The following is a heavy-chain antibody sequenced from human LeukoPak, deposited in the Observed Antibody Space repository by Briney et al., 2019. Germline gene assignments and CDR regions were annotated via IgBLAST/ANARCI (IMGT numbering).Heavy chain of an antibody. V-gene: IGHV3-7*01. CDR1: GFTLSSHW. CDR3: ARWEIRGTAHQLDY. CDR2: IKQDGSEK. D-gene: IGHD1-7*01. J-gene: IGHJ4*02. Sequence: PGGSLRLSCAASGFTLSSHWMSWVRQAPGKGLEWVAHIKQDGSEKYYVDSVKGRFTISRDNAKNSMYLQMNSLRAEDTAVYYCARWEIRGTAHQLDYWGQGTLVTVSS.